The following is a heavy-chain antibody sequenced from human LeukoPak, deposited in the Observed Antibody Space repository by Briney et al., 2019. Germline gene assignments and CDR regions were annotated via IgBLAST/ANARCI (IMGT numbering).Heavy chain of an antibody. Sequence: GGSLRLSCAASGFTFSTYAMHWVRQAPVKGLEWVAIIPYDGSNKYYADSVKGRFTISRDNAKNTLYLQMNSLRAEDTAVYYCARASPVALDAFDIWGQGTMVTVSS. J-gene: IGHJ3*02. CDR2: IPYDGSNK. CDR3: ARASPVALDAFDI. D-gene: IGHD6-19*01. V-gene: IGHV3-30-3*01. CDR1: GFTFSTYA.